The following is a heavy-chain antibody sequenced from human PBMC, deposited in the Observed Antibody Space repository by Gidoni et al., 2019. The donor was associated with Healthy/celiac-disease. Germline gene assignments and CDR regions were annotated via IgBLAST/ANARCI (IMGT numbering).Heavy chain of an antibody. J-gene: IGHJ6*02. CDR1: RGSISSYY. V-gene: IGHV4-4*07. CDR3: SRDDTLHSVSYYSRSPYGMAV. D-gene: IGHD3-10*01. CDR2: ISTRGST. Sequence: QVQLQESGPGLVTPSETLSLTCPVSRGSISSYYWSWIPQPAGKGLAWRWRISTRGSTHSHPALKSRVTMSVDTSMNQVSLELSSVSAADTAVYYCSRDDTLHSVSYYSRSPYGMAVWGQGTTVTFSS.